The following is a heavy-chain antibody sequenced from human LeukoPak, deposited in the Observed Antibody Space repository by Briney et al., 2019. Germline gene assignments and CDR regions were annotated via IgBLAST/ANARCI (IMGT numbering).Heavy chain of an antibody. J-gene: IGHJ5*02. V-gene: IGHV1-46*01. CDR2: INPQGDIT. D-gene: IGHD2-21*01. Sequence: ASVKVSYKTSGYTFTKYLIHWVRQAPGQGLEWMGTINPQGDITNYAQRFQGRITLTEDTSTSTVYMELSSLTSEDTAVYYCARPSYCVADNCGYWLDPWGPGTLVTVSS. CDR3: ARPSYCVADNCGYWLDP. CDR1: GYTFTKYL.